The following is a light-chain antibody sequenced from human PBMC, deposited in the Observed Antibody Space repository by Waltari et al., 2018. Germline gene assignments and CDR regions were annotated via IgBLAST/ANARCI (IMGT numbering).Light chain of an antibody. CDR1: QSLLHSNVKNY. Sequence: DIVMTQSPLSPPVTPGEPASISCRSSQSLLHSNVKNYLDWYVQKPGQSPQLLIYLGSNRASGVPDRFSGSGSGTEFTLKISRVEADDVGIYYCMQSLQSPPYTFGQGTKLEIK. CDR3: MQSLQSPPYT. V-gene: IGKV2-28*01. CDR2: LGS. J-gene: IGKJ2*01.